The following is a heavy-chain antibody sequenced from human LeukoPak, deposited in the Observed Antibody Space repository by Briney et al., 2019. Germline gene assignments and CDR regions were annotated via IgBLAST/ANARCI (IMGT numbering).Heavy chain of an antibody. CDR2: INPTNEKT. CDR3: ARDHRTESDGYYFVNELWYFDL. J-gene: IGHJ2*01. D-gene: IGHD3-22*01. Sequence: ASVKVSCKASGYSFRNYGMLWVRQAPGQRLEWMGWINPTNEKTKYSEKFQGRVTISRDTGASTVYMELSSLRSEDTAVYYCARDHRTESDGYYFVNELWYFDLWGRGTLVTVSS. CDR1: GYSFRNYG. V-gene: IGHV1-3*01.